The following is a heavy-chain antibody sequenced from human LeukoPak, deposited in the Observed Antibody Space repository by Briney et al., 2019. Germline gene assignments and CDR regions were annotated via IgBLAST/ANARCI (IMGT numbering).Heavy chain of an antibody. J-gene: IGHJ4*02. CDR3: ARDYYGWFDY. V-gene: IGHV3-21*01. CDR1: GFTFSRYS. D-gene: IGHD3-22*01. CDR2: ISSSRSYI. Sequence: PGGSLRLSCAASGFTFSRYSMHWVRQAPGKGLEWVSSISSSRSYIYYADSVKGRFTISRDNAKNSLYLQMNSLRAEDTAVYYCARDYYGWFDYWGQGTLVTVSS.